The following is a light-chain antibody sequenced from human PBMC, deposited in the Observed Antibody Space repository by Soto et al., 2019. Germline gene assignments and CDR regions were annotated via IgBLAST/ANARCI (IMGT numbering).Light chain of an antibody. CDR1: RRISNW. J-gene: IGKJ1*01. V-gene: IGKV1-12*01. Sequence: DIQMTQSPAFVSASVGDRVTVTCRASRRISNWLAWYQQKPGRAPQLLISGASKLQTGVPSRFSGSGSGTEFTLSISSLQPEDFATYFCQQGNSFPWTFGQGTKVEI. CDR2: GAS. CDR3: QQGNSFPWT.